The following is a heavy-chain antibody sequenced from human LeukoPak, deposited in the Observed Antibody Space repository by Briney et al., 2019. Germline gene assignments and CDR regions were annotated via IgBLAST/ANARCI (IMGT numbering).Heavy chain of an antibody. CDR2: INHSGST. V-gene: IGHV4-34*01. D-gene: IGHD6-6*01. Sequence: SETLSLTCAVYGGSFSGYYWSWLRQPPGKGLEWIGEINHSGSTNYNPSLKSRVTISVDTSKNQFSLKLSSVTAADTAVYYCARGLSIAAGGWFDPWGQGTLVTVSS. CDR3: ARGLSIAAGGWFDP. CDR1: GGSFSGYY. J-gene: IGHJ5*02.